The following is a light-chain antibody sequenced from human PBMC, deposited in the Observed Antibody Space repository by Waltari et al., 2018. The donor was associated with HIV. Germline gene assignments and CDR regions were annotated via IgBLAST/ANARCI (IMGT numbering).Light chain of an antibody. CDR1: IGKVSSGIN. V-gene: IGLV7-46*01. J-gene: IGLJ2*01. Sequence: QPVVTQDPPLTVSPEETSIPTCGSNIGKVSSGINTNWREQKPGQAPLTPVYDTTNKHSGAPARFSGCLLRGKAARTRGGAQPEDEADYYCCLSSGGTSLFGWGPKLTVL. CDR3: CLSSGGTSL. CDR2: DTT.